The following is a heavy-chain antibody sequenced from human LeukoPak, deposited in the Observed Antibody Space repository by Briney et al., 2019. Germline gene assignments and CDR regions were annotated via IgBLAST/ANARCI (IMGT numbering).Heavy chain of an antibody. J-gene: IGHJ4*02. CDR1: GFTFSSYS. Sequence: GGSLRLSCAASGFTFSSYSMNWVRQAPGKGLEWVSYISSSSSTIYYADSVKGRFTISRDNSKNTLYLQMNSLRAEDTAVYYCAREQNDDYVWGSYFDYWGQGTLVTVSS. CDR2: ISSSSSTI. V-gene: IGHV3-48*01. CDR3: AREQNDDYVWGSYFDY. D-gene: IGHD3-16*01.